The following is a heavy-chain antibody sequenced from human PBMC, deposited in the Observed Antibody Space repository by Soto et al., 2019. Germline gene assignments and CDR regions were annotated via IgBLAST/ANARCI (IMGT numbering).Heavy chain of an antibody. J-gene: IGHJ5*02. V-gene: IGHV1-18*01. CDR2: ISLYSDGT. Sequence: SGKVSCKTSGYTFSNYGITWVRQAPGQPLEWLGWISLYSDGTNYAQKFQGRVSMTTDTSTTTAYMELRSLRSDDTAVYYCARVVPGAEAWFGPWGQGTLVTVSS. D-gene: IGHD2-2*01. CDR1: GYTFSNYG. CDR3: ARVVPGAEAWFGP.